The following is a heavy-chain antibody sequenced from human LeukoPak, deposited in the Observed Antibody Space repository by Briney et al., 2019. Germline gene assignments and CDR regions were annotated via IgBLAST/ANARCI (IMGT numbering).Heavy chain of an antibody. D-gene: IGHD6-19*01. Sequence: GGSLRLSCAASGFTVSTNFMSWVRQAPGKGLEWVSVIYAGGDTYYADSVKGRFAISRDNSKNTLYLQMNSLRAEDTAVYYCARSGSGWFDFWGQGTLVTVSS. CDR2: IYAGGDT. J-gene: IGHJ4*02. V-gene: IGHV3-53*01. CDR3: ARSGSGWFDF. CDR1: GFTVSTNF.